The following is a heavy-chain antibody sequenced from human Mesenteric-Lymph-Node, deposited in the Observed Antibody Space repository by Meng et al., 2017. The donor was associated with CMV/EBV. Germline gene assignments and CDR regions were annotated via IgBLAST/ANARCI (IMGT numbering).Heavy chain of an antibody. CDR3: ARQRDGDWFDP. V-gene: IGHV4-39*01. D-gene: IGHD2-8*01. CDR1: GGSISSSSYY. CDR2: IYYSGST. J-gene: IGHJ5*02. Sequence: SETLSLTCTVSGGSISSSSYYWGWIHQPPGKGLEWIGSIYYSGSTYYNPSLKSRVTISVDTSKNQFSLKLNSVTAADTAVYYCARQRDGDWFDPWGQGTLVTVSS.